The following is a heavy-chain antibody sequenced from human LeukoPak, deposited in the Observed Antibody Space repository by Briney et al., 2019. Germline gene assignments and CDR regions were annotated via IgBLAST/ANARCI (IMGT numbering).Heavy chain of an antibody. J-gene: IGHJ6*03. CDR3: AVKTADYYYYMDV. Sequence: PSETLSLTCTVSGYSISSGYYWGWIRQPPGKGLEWIGSIYHSGSTYYNPSLKSRVTISVDKSKNQFSLKLSSVTAADTAVYYCAVKTADYYYYMDVWGKGTTVTVSS. CDR1: GYSISSGYY. CDR2: IYHSGST. V-gene: IGHV4-38-2*02. D-gene: IGHD1-14*01.